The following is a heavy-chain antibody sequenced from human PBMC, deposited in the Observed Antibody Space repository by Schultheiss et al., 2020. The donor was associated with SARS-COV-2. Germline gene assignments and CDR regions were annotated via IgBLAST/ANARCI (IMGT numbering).Heavy chain of an antibody. CDR3: ARSGSDYGMDV. CDR1: GFTLSSYA. D-gene: IGHD3-3*01. V-gene: IGHV3-30*04. J-gene: IGHJ6*02. Sequence: GPLRLSCAASGFTLSSYAMHWVRQAPGKGLEWVAVISYDGRNKYYADSVKGRFTISRDNSKNTLYLQMNSLRAEDTAVYYCARSGSDYGMDVWGQGTTVTVSS. CDR2: ISYDGRNK.